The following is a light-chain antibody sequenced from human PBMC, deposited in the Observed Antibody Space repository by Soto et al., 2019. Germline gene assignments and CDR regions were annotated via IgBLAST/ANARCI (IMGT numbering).Light chain of an antibody. V-gene: IGKV1D-12*01. J-gene: IGKJ4*01. CDR3: QQANSFPPT. CDR2: AAS. Sequence: DIQMTQSPSSVSASVGDRVTITCRASQGIGRWLAWYQQKPGKAPKLLIYAASSLQSGVPSRFSGSGSGTAVTLTISRLQPEDFATYHCQQANSFPPTFGGGTKVEIK. CDR1: QGIGRW.